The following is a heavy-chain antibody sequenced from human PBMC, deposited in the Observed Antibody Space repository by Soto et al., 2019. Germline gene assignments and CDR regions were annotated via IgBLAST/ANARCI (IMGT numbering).Heavy chain of an antibody. Sequence: SVKVSCKASGGTFSSYAISWVRQAPGQGLEWMGGIIPIFGTANYAQKFQGRVTITADKSTSTAYMELSSLRSEDTAVYYCATWRWTASYYYGMDVWGQGTTVTVSS. CDR1: GGTFSSYA. CDR3: ATWRWTASYYYGMDV. V-gene: IGHV1-69*06. J-gene: IGHJ6*02. CDR2: IIPIFGTA. D-gene: IGHD2-15*01.